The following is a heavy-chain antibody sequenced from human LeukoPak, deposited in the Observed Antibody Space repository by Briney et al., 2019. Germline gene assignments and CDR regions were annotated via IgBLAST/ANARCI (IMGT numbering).Heavy chain of an antibody. D-gene: IGHD3-22*01. V-gene: IGHV3-23*01. CDR3: AKPQYYYDSSGYYDY. CDR1: GFTFSSYA. J-gene: IGHJ4*02. Sequence: GGSLRLSCAASGFTFSSYAMSWVRQAPGKGLEWVSIISDSGGSTYYADSVKGRFTISRDNSKNTLYLQMNSLRAEDTAVYYCAKPQYYYDSSGYYDYWGQGTLVTVSS. CDR2: ISDSGGST.